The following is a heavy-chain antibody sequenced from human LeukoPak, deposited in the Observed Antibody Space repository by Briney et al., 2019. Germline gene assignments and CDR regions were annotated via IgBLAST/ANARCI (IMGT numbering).Heavy chain of an antibody. D-gene: IGHD1-14*01. CDR2: IYHTGST. V-gene: IGHV4-4*02. J-gene: IGHJ4*02. CDR3: ARDRGNRNRNFDY. Sequence: PSETLSLTCDVSGGSFSSSTWWSWVRQPPGRGLEWIGEIYHTGSTNYNPSLKSRVTMSVDTSKNQFSLKLSSVTAADTAVYYCARDRGNRNRNFDYWGQGTLVTVSS. CDR1: GGSFSSSTW.